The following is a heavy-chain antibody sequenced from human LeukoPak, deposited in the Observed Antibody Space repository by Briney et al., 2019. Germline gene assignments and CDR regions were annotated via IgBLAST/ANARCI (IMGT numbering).Heavy chain of an antibody. J-gene: IGHJ4*02. CDR2: INRGGST. CDR1: GGSFSGYY. CDR3: ARNYNYGRYFFDS. D-gene: IGHD3-10*01. Sequence: KPSETLSLSCAVYGGSFSGYYLNCIRQPPGKGLEWIGEINRGGSTNYNPSLKSRITISVDTSKNQFSLKLTSVTAADTAVYYCARNYNYGRYFFDSWGQGILVTVSS. V-gene: IGHV4-34*01.